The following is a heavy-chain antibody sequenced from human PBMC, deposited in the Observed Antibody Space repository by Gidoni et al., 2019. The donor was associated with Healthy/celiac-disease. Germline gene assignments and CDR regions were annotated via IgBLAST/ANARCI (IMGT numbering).Heavy chain of an antibody. Sequence: QVQLQQWGAGLLTPSETLSLTCAVYGGSFSGYYWSWIRPPPGKGLEWIGEINHSGSTNYNPSLKSRVTISVDTSKNQFSLKLSSVTAADTAVYYCARGPGYYYGSGSYSPYYYYYGMDVWGQGTTVTVSS. V-gene: IGHV4-34*01. CDR2: INHSGST. J-gene: IGHJ6*02. D-gene: IGHD3-10*01. CDR3: ARGPGYYYGSGSYSPYYYYYGMDV. CDR1: GGSFSGYY.